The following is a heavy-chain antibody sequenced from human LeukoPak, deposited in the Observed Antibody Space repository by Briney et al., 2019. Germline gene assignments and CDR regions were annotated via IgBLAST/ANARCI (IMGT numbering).Heavy chain of an antibody. Sequence: VASVKVSCKASGYTSTSYYMHWVRQATGQGLEWMGWMNPNSGNTGYAQKFQGRVTMTRNTSISTAYMELSSLRSEDTAVYYCARVVQLWLLGNYYYYMDVWGKGTTVTISS. D-gene: IGHD5-18*01. CDR1: GYTSTSYY. V-gene: IGHV1-8*02. CDR3: ARVVQLWLLGNYYYYMDV. CDR2: MNPNSGNT. J-gene: IGHJ6*03.